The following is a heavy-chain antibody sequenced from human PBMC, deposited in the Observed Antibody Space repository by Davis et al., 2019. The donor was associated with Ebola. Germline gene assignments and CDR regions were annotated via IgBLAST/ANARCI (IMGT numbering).Heavy chain of an antibody. CDR2: IYYSGST. J-gene: IGHJ4*02. CDR1: GFTFSSDA. V-gene: IGHV4-59*12. Sequence: ESLKISCAASGFTFSSDAMSWVRQPPGKGLEWIGYIYYSGSTNYNPSLKSRVTISVDTSKSQVSLKLTSVTAADTAVYYCARGLAGRRMGDWGQGTLVTVSS. CDR3: ARGLAGRRMGD. D-gene: IGHD3-16*01.